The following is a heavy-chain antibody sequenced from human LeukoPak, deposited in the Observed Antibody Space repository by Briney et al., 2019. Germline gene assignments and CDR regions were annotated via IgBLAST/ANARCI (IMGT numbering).Heavy chain of an antibody. CDR1: GGSINSHY. V-gene: IGHV4-59*11. CDR3: ARLLDYDSSGDPDTFDF. D-gene: IGHD3-22*01. CDR2: MHYTGRT. Sequence: SKTLSLTCTVSGGSINSHYWSWIRQPPGKELEWIGFMHYTGRTRYNPSLQSRVTISVDTSKNHFSLKLSSLTAADTAVYFCARLLDYDSSGDPDTFDFWGQGTMVTVSS. J-gene: IGHJ3*01.